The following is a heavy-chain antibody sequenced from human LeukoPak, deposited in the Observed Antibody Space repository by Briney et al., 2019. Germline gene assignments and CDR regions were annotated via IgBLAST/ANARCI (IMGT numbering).Heavy chain of an antibody. CDR1: GFTFSSYW. Sequence: GGSLRLSCTASGFTFSSYWMTWVRQAPGKGLEWVANINEDGSKKYYVDSVKGRFTISRDNAKNSQYLQMNNLRAEDTAVYYCARDNPPNYDILTGYYDALDIWGRGTMVTVSS. D-gene: IGHD3-9*01. V-gene: IGHV3-7*01. J-gene: IGHJ3*02. CDR2: INEDGSKK. CDR3: ARDNPPNYDILTGYYDALDI.